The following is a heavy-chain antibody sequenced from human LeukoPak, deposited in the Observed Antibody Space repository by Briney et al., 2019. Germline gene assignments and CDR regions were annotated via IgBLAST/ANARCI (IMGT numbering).Heavy chain of an antibody. D-gene: IGHD2/OR15-2a*01. Sequence: GGSLRLSCAASGFTFSSYNMNWVRQAPGKGLEWVSYISSSGTTIYYVDSVKGRFTISRDNAKNSLYLQMNSLRAEDTAVYYCARDFLEETQWGQGTLVTVSS. CDR3: ARDFLEETQ. CDR2: ISSSGTTI. V-gene: IGHV3-48*01. J-gene: IGHJ4*02. CDR1: GFTFSSYN.